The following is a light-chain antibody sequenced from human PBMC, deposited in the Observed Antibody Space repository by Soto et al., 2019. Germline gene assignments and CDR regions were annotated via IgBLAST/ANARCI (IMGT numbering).Light chain of an antibody. CDR2: GAS. CDR3: MQYGSSPLN. CDR1: QSVSSSY. J-gene: IGKJ4*01. V-gene: IGKV3-20*01. Sequence: EIVLTQSPGTLSLSPGERATLSRRASQSVSSSYLAWYQQKPGQAPRLLIYGASSRATGIPDRFSGSGSGTDFTLTISRLEPEDFAVYYCMQYGSSPLNFAGGTK.